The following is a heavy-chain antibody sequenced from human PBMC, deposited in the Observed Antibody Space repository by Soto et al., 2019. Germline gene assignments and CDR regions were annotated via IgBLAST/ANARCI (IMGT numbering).Heavy chain of an antibody. CDR2: ISSSSSYI. V-gene: IGHV3-21*01. Sequence: GGSLRLSCAASGFTFSSYSMNWVRQAPGKGLEWVSSISSSSSYIYYPDSVKGRFTISRANAKNSLELQMNSLRAEDTAVYYCARGYQLLWVPIDYWGQGTLVTVSS. CDR1: GFTFSSYS. D-gene: IGHD2-2*01. CDR3: ARGYQLLWVPIDY. J-gene: IGHJ4*02.